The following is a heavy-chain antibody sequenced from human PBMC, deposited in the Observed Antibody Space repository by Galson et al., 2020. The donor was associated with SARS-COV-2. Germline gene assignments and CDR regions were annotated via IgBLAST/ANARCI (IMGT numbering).Heavy chain of an antibody. J-gene: IGHJ1*01. D-gene: IGHD3-22*01. Sequence: ASVKVSCKASGYTFTNYGINWVRQAPGQGLEWMGWIRIYNGHTHFAQKFQGRVTMTTETSTSTAYMEMRSLRSDDTAIYYCARDGYYYDSSGHNAEYFQHWGQGTLVTVSS. V-gene: IGHV1-18*01. CDR3: ARDGYYYDSSGHNAEYFQH. CDR1: GYTFTNYG. CDR2: IRIYNGHT.